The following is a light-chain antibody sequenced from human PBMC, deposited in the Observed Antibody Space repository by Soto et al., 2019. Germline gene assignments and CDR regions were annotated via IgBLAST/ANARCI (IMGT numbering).Light chain of an antibody. J-gene: IGKJ2*01. CDR1: QSVSSSS. V-gene: IGKV3-20*01. Sequence: EIVLTQSPGTLSLSPGERATLSCRASQSVSSSSLAWYQQKPGQAPRLLIYGASSRATGIPDRFSGSGSGTDFTLTISRLEPEDFAAYYCQQYGSSPPYTFGQGTKLEIK. CDR2: GAS. CDR3: QQYGSSPPYT.